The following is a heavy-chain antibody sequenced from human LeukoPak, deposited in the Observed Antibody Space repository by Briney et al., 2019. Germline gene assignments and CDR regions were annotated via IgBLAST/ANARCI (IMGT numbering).Heavy chain of an antibody. CDR3: AKHYMGSSYNRGLDY. Sequence: SETLSLTCTVSGGSISSSSYYWGWIRQPPGKGLEWIGSIYYSGSTYYNPSLKSRVTISVDTSKNQFSLKLSSVTAADTSIYYCAKHYMGSSYNRGLDYWGQGTLVTVSS. CDR1: GGSISSSSYY. D-gene: IGHD3-10*01. J-gene: IGHJ4*02. CDR2: IYYSGST. V-gene: IGHV4-39*01.